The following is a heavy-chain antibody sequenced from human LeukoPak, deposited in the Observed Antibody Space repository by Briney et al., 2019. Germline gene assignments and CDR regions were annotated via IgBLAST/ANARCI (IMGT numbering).Heavy chain of an antibody. D-gene: IGHD6-19*01. CDR3: ARLLYSSAPDWFDP. J-gene: IGHJ5*02. V-gene: IGHV3-48*04. CDR1: GFTFSNYG. Sequence: GGSLRLSCAASGFTFSNYGMNWFRQAPGQGPEWLSYISGSSTTIYYADSVKGRFTISRDNAKNSLYLQMNSLRVEDTAVYYCARLLYSSAPDWFDPWGQGTLVTVSS. CDR2: ISGSSTTI.